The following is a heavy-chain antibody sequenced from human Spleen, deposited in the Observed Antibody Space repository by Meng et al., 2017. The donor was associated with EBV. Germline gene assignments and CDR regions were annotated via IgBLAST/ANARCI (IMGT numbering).Heavy chain of an antibody. D-gene: IGHD5-12*01. CDR1: GGSIYAYY. CDR3: ARNGYDLYFDS. V-gene: IGHV4-59*01. J-gene: IGHJ4*02. CDR2: AYYTGRT. Sequence: QVTLHQPGPGLVKPSETLSLTCSVSGGSIYAYYWNWIRQPPGKALEWIGYAYYTGRTNYNPSLKSRVTISLDTAKNEFSLDLSSVTAADTAVYYCARNGYDLYFDSWGQGSLVTVSS.